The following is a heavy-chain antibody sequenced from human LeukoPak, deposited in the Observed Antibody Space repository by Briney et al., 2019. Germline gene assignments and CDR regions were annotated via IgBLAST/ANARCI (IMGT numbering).Heavy chain of an antibody. J-gene: IGHJ3*02. Sequence: SVKVSCKASGGTFSSYAISWVRQAPGQGLEWMGGIIPIFGTANYAQKCQGRVTITTDESTSTGYMELSSLRSEDTAVYYCERGTGYYYDSSGYRPMGDAFDIWGQGTMVTVSS. D-gene: IGHD3-22*01. CDR2: IIPIFGTA. CDR3: ERGTGYYYDSSGYRPMGDAFDI. CDR1: GGTFSSYA. V-gene: IGHV1-69*05.